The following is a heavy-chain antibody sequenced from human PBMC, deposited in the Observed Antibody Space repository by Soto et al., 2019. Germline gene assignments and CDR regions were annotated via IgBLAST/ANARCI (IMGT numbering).Heavy chain of an antibody. CDR1: GGSVSSYY. J-gene: IGHJ6*02. V-gene: IGHV4-59*02. CDR2: IYYSGST. D-gene: IGHD1-26*01. CDR3: ARTTQGGNMDV. Sequence: SETLSLTCTVSGGSVSSYYWSWIRQSPGKGLEWIGYIYYSGSTKYNPSLKSRVSMSKDTSKNQFSLKLSSVTAADTAVYYCARTTQGGNMDVWGQGATVTVSS.